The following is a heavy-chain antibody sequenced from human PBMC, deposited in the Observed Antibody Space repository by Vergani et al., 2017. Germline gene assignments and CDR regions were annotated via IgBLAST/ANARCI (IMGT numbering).Heavy chain of an antibody. CDR2: ISFDGTTK. CDR1: GFNFNNFG. Sequence: AASGFNFNNFGIHWVRQAPGKGLEWVAVISFDGTTKYYADSVKGRFTISRDNSKKMLYLEMNSLRNDDTALYYCTKGPQQRLNVLDNWGQGTTVTVSS. J-gene: IGHJ4*01. CDR3: TKGPQQRLNVLDN. D-gene: IGHD6-25*01. V-gene: IGHV3-30*18.